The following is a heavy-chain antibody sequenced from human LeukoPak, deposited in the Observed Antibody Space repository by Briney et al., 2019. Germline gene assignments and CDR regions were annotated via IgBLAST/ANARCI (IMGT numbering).Heavy chain of an antibody. CDR2: INHSGST. D-gene: IGHD3-22*01. V-gene: IGHV4-34*01. Sequence: KPSETLSLTCAVYGGSFSGYYWSWIRQPPGKGLEWIGEINHSGSTNYNPSLKSRVTISVDTSKNQFSLKLSSVTAADTAVYYCARAYYDSSGYSWFDPWGQGTLVTVSS. CDR1: GGSFSGYY. CDR3: ARAYYDSSGYSWFDP. J-gene: IGHJ5*02.